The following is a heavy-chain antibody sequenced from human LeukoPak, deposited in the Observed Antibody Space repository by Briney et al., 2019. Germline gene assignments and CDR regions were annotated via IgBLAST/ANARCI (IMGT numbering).Heavy chain of an antibody. Sequence: GASVKVSCKASGYTFTDHYLHWVRQAPGQGLEWVGWIRPKSDETHYAQKFQGRVTMTRDTSISTAYMELSGVKSGDTAVYYCARDRNWGPDYWGQGTLITVSS. V-gene: IGHV1-2*02. D-gene: IGHD7-27*01. CDR2: IRPKSDET. CDR1: GYTFTDHY. J-gene: IGHJ4*02. CDR3: ARDRNWGPDY.